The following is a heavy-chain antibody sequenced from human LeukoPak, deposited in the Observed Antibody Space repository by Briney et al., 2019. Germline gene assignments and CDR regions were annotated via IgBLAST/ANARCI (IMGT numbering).Heavy chain of an antibody. V-gene: IGHV3-23*01. D-gene: IGHD6-19*01. Sequence: GGSLRLSCAASGFTFSSYAMSWVRQAPGKGLEWVSAISGSGGSTYYADSVKGRFTISRDNSKITLYLQMNSLRAEDTAVYYCAAGMYSSGWYSFDYWGQGTLVTVSS. CDR2: ISGSGGST. J-gene: IGHJ4*02. CDR3: AAGMYSSGWYSFDY. CDR1: GFTFSSYA.